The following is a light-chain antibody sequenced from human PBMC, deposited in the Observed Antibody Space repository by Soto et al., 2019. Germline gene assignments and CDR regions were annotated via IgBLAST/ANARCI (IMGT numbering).Light chain of an antibody. V-gene: IGKV4-1*01. CDR1: RSLLSTSTNKNH. CDR3: QQYYSPPLHT. J-gene: IGKJ2*01. CDR2: WAT. Sequence: DIVMTQSPDSLAVSLGEGATINCRSSRSLLSTSTNKNHLAWYQQKPGQPPRVLIYWATTRQLGVPDRFTGSGSGTDFTLTISSLQAEDVAVYYCQQYYSPPLHTFGQGTKLEIK.